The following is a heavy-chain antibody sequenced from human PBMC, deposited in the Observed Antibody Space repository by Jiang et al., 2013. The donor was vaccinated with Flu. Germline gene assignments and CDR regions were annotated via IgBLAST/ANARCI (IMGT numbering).Heavy chain of an antibody. D-gene: IGHD6-6*01. Sequence: GLEWVSSISSSSSYIYYADSVKGRFTISRDNAKNSLYLQMNSLRAEDTAVYYCARDLTAARPGHFDYWGQGTLVTVSS. J-gene: IGHJ4*02. CDR3: ARDLTAARPGHFDY. CDR2: ISSSSSYI. V-gene: IGHV3-21*01.